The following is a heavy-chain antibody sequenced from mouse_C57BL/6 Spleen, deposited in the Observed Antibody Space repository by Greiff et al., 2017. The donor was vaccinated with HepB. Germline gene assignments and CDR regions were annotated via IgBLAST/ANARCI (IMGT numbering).Heavy chain of an antibody. J-gene: IGHJ1*03. Sequence: DVKLQESGGGLVQPGGSMKLSCAASGFTFSDAWMDWVRQSPEKGLEWVAEIRNKANNHATYYAESVKGRFTISRDDSKSSVYLQMNSLRAEDTGIYYCTRGGSSFYWYFDVWGTGTTVTVSS. CDR2: IRNKANNHAT. CDR3: TRGGSSFYWYFDV. D-gene: IGHD1-1*01. V-gene: IGHV6-6*01. CDR1: GFTFSDAW.